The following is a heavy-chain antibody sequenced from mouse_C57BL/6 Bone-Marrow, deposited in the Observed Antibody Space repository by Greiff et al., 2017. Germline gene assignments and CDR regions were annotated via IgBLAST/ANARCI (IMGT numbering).Heavy chain of an antibody. J-gene: IGHJ3*01. D-gene: IGHD4-1*01. CDR1: GFTFTDYY. V-gene: IGHV1-36*01. CDR2: VYPYNGGP. CDR3: ARSLGQAWFAY. Sequence: EVKVVESGPVLVKPGPSVKISCKASGFTFTDYYMHWVKQSHGKSLEWIGLVYPYNGGPSYNQKFKGKATLTVDTSSSTAYMELNSLTAEDSAVYYCARSLGQAWFAYWGQGTLVTVSA.